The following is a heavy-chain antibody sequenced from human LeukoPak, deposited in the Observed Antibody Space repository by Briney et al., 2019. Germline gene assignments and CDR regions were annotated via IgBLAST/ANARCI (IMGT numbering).Heavy chain of an antibody. J-gene: IGHJ5*01. Sequence: GSVKVSCKVSGYSLSELSTHRVRQAPGQGLEWMGGFDPGDDETIYAQKFQGRVTMTEDTSTDTAYLELSSLRSEGTAVYFCATEKDLLLDSWGQGTPVTVSS. CDR3: ATEKDLLLDS. V-gene: IGHV1-24*01. CDR2: FDPGDDET. CDR1: GYSLSELS. D-gene: IGHD1-26*01.